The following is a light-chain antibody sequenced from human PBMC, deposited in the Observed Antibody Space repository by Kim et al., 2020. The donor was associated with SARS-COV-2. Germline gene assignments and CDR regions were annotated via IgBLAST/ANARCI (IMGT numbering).Light chain of an antibody. CDR1: QSISSY. V-gene: IGKV1-39*01. CDR2: TAS. J-gene: IGKJ5*01. CDR3: QEIYTTQNT. Sequence: DIQMTQSPSSLSASVGDTVAITCRASQSISSYLNWYQQKPGKAPNLLISTASTLQSGVPSRFSGSGSGTDFTLTISSLQPEDFATYYCQEIYTTQNTFGQGTRLEIK.